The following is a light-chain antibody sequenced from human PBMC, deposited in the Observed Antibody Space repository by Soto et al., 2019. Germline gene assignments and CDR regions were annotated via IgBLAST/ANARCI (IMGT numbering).Light chain of an antibody. CDR3: QQSYIAPRE. CDR2: AAS. CDR1: QSIDRY. V-gene: IGKV1-39*01. Sequence: DIQLTQSPSSLSASVGGRVTITCRASQSIDRYIHWYQEKPGRAPKLLIYAASSLADGVPSRFSGSGSGTEFTLTINSLQREDLATYYCQQSYIAPREFGQGTKADI. J-gene: IGKJ1*01.